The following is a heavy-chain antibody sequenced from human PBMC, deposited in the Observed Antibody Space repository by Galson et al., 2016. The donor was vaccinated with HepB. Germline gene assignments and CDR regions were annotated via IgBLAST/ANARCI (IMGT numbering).Heavy chain of an antibody. J-gene: IGHJ6*02. CDR1: GDSISYYY. D-gene: IGHD1-14*01. V-gene: IGHV4-59*01. CDR2: IYNYNTWRT. CDR3: AREAVNGPGRLPDYNYGLDV. Sequence: ETLSLTCTVSGDSISYYYWAWIRQSPGKGLEWIGYIYNYNTWRTKYNSSLKSRVTISIDTSTNQFSLNLNSVTAADTAVYYCAREAVNGPGRLPDYNYGLDVWGQGTTVIVSS.